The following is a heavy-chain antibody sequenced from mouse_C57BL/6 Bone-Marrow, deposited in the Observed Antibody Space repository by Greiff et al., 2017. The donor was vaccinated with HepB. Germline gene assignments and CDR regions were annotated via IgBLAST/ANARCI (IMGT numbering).Heavy chain of an antibody. D-gene: IGHD1-1*01. V-gene: IGHV1-82*01. CDR3: ARYPLYYYGSSYNY. CDR2: IYPGDGDT. J-gene: IGHJ2*01. CDR1: GYAFSSSW. Sequence: QVQLQQSGPELVKPGASVKISCKASGYAFSSSWMNWVKQRPGKGLEWIGRIYPGDGDTNYNGKFKGKATLTADKSSSTAYMQLSSLTSEDSAVYFCARYPLYYYGSSYNYWGQGTTLTVSS.